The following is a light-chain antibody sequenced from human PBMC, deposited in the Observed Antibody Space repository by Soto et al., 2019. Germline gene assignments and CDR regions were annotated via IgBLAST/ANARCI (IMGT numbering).Light chain of an antibody. CDR3: QQFDGSLWT. CDR1: PSVSSNY. J-gene: IGKJ1*01. V-gene: IGKV3-20*01. CDR2: GAS. Sequence: EIVFTQSPGTLSLSPGERANLSCTASPSVSSNYLAWFQEKYGQAPRLVIYGASRRATGIPDRFSGIGSGTDGTITINKLEPEDGEVYGGQQFDGSLWTFGPGTKVDIK.